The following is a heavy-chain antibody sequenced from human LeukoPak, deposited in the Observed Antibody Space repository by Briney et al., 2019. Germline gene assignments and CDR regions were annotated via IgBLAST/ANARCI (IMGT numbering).Heavy chain of an antibody. D-gene: IGHD6-13*01. V-gene: IGHV3-30*02. Sequence: SGGSLRLSCAASGFSFSSYGMHWVRQAPGKGLEWVAFIRYDGTNKYYADSVKGRFTISRDNSKNTLYLQMNSLRAEDTAVYYCARDFEFGSAAGTPNWGQGTLVTVSS. CDR3: ARDFEFGSAAGTPN. CDR2: IRYDGTNK. J-gene: IGHJ4*02. CDR1: GFSFSSYG.